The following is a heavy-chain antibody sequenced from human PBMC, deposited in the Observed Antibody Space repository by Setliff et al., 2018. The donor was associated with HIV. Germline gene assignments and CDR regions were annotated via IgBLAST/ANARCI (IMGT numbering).Heavy chain of an antibody. CDR2: IYHTGSS. CDR3: ARGGYSYGFGRHRAYFQY. D-gene: IGHD5-18*01. V-gene: IGHV4-38-2*01. CDR1: GFSISSRYY. J-gene: IGHJ1*01. Sequence: SETLSLTCDVSGFSISSRYYWGWIRQSPGKGLEWIGNIYHTGSSYYNPSLNDRATISLDTSKNQFSLKLSSVTAADTAVFYCARGGYSYGFGRHRAYFQYWGQGTQVTVS.